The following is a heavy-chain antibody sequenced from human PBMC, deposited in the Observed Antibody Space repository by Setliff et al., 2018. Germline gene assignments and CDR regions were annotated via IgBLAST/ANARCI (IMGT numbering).Heavy chain of an antibody. CDR2: IYTSGST. CDR1: GGSISSGSDY. V-gene: IGHV4-61*09. CDR3: ARAISGWYSAHYYYMDV. D-gene: IGHD6-19*01. J-gene: IGHJ6*03. Sequence: SQTLSLTCSVSGGSISSGSDYWTWIRQPAGKGLEWIGHIYTSGSTNYNPSLKSRVTISVDASKNQLSLNLRSVTAADTAVYYCARAISGWYSAHYYYMDVWGKGTTVTVSS.